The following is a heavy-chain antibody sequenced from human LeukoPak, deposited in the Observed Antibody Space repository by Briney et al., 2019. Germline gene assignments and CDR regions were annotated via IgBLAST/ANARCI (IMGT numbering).Heavy chain of an antibody. V-gene: IGHV3-48*01. CDR3: ARDSSPYYYDSSGYTGY. CDR1: GFTLSSYS. CDR2: ISSSSSTI. D-gene: IGHD3-22*01. Sequence: GGSLRLSCAAFGFTLSSYSMNWVRQAPGKGLEWVSYISSSSSTIYYADSVKGRFTISRDNAKNSLYLQMNSLRAEDTAVYYCARDSSPYYYDSSGYTGYWGQGTLVTVSS. J-gene: IGHJ4*02.